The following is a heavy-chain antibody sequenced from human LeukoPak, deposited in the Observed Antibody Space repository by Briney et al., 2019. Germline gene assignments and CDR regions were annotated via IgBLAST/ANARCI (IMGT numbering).Heavy chain of an antibody. J-gene: IGHJ6*03. Sequence: PSETLSLTCTVSGGSISSSSYYWGWIRQPPGKGLEWIGSIYYSGSTYYNPSLKSRVTISVDTSKNQFSLKLSSVTAADTAVYYCARLHVPLYYYYYYMDVWGKGTTVTISS. D-gene: IGHD3-16*02. CDR3: ARLHVPLYYYYYYMDV. CDR1: GGSISSSSYY. V-gene: IGHV4-39*01. CDR2: IYYSGST.